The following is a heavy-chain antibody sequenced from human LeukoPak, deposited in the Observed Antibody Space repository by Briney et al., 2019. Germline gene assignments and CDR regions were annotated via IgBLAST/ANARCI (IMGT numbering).Heavy chain of an antibody. J-gene: IGHJ6*03. V-gene: IGHV3-21*01. CDR2: ISSSSSYI. CDR1: GFTFSSYS. Sequence: GGPLRLSCAASGFTFSSYSMNWVRQAPGKGLEWVSSISSSSSYIYYADSVKGRFTISRDNAKNSLYLQMNSLRAEDTAVYYCARCPFYYYMDVWGKGTTVTVSS. CDR3: ARCPFYYYMDV.